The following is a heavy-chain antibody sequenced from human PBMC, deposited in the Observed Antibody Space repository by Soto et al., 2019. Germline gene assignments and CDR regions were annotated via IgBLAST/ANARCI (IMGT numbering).Heavy chain of an antibody. CDR1: GFTFSSYW. CDR2: IKQDETEK. Sequence: GGSLRLSCADSGFTFSSYWMSWVRQAPGKGLEWVANIKQDETEKYYVDSVKGRFAISRDNGKNTLYLQMNGLRAEDTAVYYCARVRTENYYGMDVWGQGTTVTVSS. J-gene: IGHJ6*02. CDR3: ARVRTENYYGMDV. V-gene: IGHV3-7*05.